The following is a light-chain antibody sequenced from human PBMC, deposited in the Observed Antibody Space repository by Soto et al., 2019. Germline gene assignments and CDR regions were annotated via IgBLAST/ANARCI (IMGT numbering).Light chain of an antibody. CDR1: QNVNSNF. V-gene: IGKV3-20*01. CDR2: GAS. CDR3: QQYGTSLSLT. Sequence: EIVWTQSPGTLSLSPGERDTLSCRSSQNVNSNFLAWYQQKPGQAPRLLISGASNRATGIPDRFSGSGSGTDFTPTISRLEPEDFAVYYCQQYGTSLSLTLGGGTKVDIK. J-gene: IGKJ4*01.